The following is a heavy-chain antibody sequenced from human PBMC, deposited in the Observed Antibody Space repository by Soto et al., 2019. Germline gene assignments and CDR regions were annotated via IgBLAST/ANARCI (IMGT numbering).Heavy chain of an antibody. V-gene: IGHV1-46*01. CDR2: INPNGGGT. CDR1: ADTFTSYY. Sequence: GASVKVSCKAPADTFTSYYIHWVRQAPGHGLEWMGIINPNGGGTRFAQTFQGRITMTRDTSTSTVYMELGSLRSEDTAIYYCATSSAGVFGIIRGGSNWLAPWGQGSLVTVSS. J-gene: IGHJ5*02. D-gene: IGHD6-25*01. CDR3: ATSSAGVFGIIRGGSNWLAP.